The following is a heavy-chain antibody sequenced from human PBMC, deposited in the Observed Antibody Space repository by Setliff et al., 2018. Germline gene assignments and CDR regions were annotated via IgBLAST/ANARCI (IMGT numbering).Heavy chain of an antibody. V-gene: IGHV3-7*03. CDR2: INPHGSEK. CDR1: GLTYTNDW. D-gene: IGHD4-17*01. Sequence: PGGSLRLSCTASGLTYTNDWVSWVRQAPGKGLEWLASINPHGSEKYYADSVKGRFTISRDNAKNSLSLQMNNLRAEDTAVYYCAKDLASGDYVYYFDYWGQGTLVTVSS. CDR3: AKDLASGDYVYYFDY. J-gene: IGHJ4*02.